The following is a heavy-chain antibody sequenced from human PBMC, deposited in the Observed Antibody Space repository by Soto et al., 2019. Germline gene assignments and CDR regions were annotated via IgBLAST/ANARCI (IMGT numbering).Heavy chain of an antibody. Sequence: QVQLQESGPGLVKPSETLSLTCTVSSDSINSYYWSWIRQSPGKGLEWIGYIYYTGSTKYNPSLETRVAMSIETSKSQFFLNLSSVTAADTALYYCAAAPNRNYFDFWGQGTLVTVSS. V-gene: IGHV4-59*01. D-gene: IGHD2-15*01. CDR1: SDSINSYY. J-gene: IGHJ4*02. CDR2: IYYTGST. CDR3: AAAPNRNYFDF.